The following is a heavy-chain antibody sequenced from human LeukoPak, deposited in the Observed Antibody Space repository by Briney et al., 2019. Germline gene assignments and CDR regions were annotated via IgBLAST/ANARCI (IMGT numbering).Heavy chain of an antibody. CDR3: AKAGSGWSNSDY. V-gene: IGHV3-23*01. CDR2: VSDRGGST. J-gene: IGHJ4*02. D-gene: IGHD6-19*01. CDR1: GFIFSNFA. Sequence: GGSLRLSCAASGFIFSNFAMNWVRQAPGKGLAWVSAVSDRGGSTYYADSVKGRFTISRDNFQSTLYLQMNSLRADDTALYYCAKAGSGWSNSDYWGQGALVTVSS.